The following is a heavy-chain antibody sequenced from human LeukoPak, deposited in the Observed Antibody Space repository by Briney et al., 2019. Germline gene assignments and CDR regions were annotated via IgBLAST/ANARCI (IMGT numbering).Heavy chain of an antibody. Sequence: GGSLRLSCAASGFIFSTYGIHWVRQAPGKGPEWVAFIRSDGSKKYYADSVKGRFSISRDNSKNTVYLQMDSLRVEDTAVYYCAKSHDGDPKEGAFDIWGQGTMVTVSS. CDR1: GFIFSTYG. D-gene: IGHD4-17*01. J-gene: IGHJ3*02. V-gene: IGHV3-30*02. CDR3: AKSHDGDPKEGAFDI. CDR2: IRSDGSKK.